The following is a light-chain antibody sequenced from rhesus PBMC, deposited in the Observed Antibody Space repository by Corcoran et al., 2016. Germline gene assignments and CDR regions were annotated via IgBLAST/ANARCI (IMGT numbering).Light chain of an antibody. CDR1: QGISSY. Sequence: DIQMSQSPSSLSASVGDRVTITCRASQGISSYLTWYQQKPGKAPKLLIYYANSLESGVPSRFSGSGYETEFTLTICSLQPADFATYYCQQGHTDPLTFGGGTKVELK. J-gene: IGKJ4*01. V-gene: IGKV1-32*02. CDR3: QQGHTDPLT. CDR2: YAN.